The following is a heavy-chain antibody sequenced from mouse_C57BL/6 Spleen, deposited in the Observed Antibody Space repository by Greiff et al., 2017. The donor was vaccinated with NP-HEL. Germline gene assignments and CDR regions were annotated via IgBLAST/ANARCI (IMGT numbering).Heavy chain of an antibody. CDR1: GYTFTSYW. J-gene: IGHJ1*03. CDR2: IDPSDSYT. V-gene: IGHV1-69*01. D-gene: IGHD1-1*01. Sequence: QVQLQQPGAELVMPGASVKLSCKASGYTFTSYWMHWVKQRPGQGLEWIGEIDPSDSYTNYNQKFKGKSTLTVDKSSSTAYMQLSSLTSEDSAVYYCARKYYGSSYWYFDGWGTVTTVTVSS. CDR3: ARKYYGSSYWYFDG.